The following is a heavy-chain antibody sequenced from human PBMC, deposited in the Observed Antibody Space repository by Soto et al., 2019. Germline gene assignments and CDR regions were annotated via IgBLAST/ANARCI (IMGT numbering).Heavy chain of an antibody. J-gene: IGHJ5*02. V-gene: IGHV1-18*01. CDR3: AGEIMAVPAARGVSWFDP. D-gene: IGHD2-2*01. CDR2: ISAYNGNT. CDR1: GYTFTSYG. Sequence: GASVKVSCKASGYTFTSYGISWVRQAPGQGLEWMGWISAYNGNTNYAQKLQGRVTMTTDTSTSTAYMELRSLRSDDTAVYYCAGEIMAVPAARGVSWFDPWGQGTLVTAPQ.